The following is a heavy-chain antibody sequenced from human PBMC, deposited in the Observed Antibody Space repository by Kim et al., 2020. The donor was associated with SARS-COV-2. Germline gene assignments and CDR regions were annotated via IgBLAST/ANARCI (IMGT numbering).Heavy chain of an antibody. CDR3: ASPRLRLRGGFDY. V-gene: IGHV1-69*01. J-gene: IGHJ4*02. Sequence: AQKFQGRVTITADESTSTAYMELSSLRSEDTAVYYCASPRLRLRGGFDYWGQGTLVTVSS. D-gene: IGHD5-12*01.